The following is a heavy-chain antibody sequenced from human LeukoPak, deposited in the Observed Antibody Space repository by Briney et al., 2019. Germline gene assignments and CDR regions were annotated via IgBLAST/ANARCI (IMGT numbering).Heavy chain of an antibody. CDR3: ARTSKDLDLYYFDY. CDR2: IKQDGSER. J-gene: IGHJ4*02. CDR1: GFTFSSYW. Sequence: PGGSLRLSCAASGFTFSSYWMSWVRQAPGKGLEWVANIKQDGSERYYVDSVKGRFTISRDNAKNSLYLQMNSLRVEDTAVYYCARTSKDLDLYYFDYWGQGTLVTVSS. D-gene: IGHD3-9*01. V-gene: IGHV3-7*03.